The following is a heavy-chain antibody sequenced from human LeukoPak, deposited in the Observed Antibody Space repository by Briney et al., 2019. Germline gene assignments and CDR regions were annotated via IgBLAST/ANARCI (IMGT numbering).Heavy chain of an antibody. V-gene: IGHV3-7*03. D-gene: IGHD4-17*01. CDR3: ARDYHGDYPYYFDY. Sequence: GGSLRLSCAVSGFTFSRYWMSWVRRAPGKGVGGGANIEQDGSEKYYVDSVKGRFTISRDNAKNSVYLQMNSLRAEDTAIYYCARDYHGDYPYYFDYWGQGTLVTVSS. CDR1: GFTFSRYW. J-gene: IGHJ4*02. CDR2: IEQDGSEK.